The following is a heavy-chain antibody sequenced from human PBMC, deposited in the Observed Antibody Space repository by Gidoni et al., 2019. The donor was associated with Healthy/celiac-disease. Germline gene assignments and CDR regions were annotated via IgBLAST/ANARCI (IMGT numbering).Heavy chain of an antibody. CDR3: AREGPLLLWFGETRNYYYYGMDV. V-gene: IGHV3-48*02. CDR2: ISSSSSTI. D-gene: IGHD3-10*01. J-gene: IGHJ6*02. CDR1: GFTFSSYS. Sequence: EVQLVESGGGLVQPGGSLRLSCAASGFTFSSYSMNWVRQAPGKGLEWVSYISSSSSTIYYADSVKGRFTISRDNAKNSLYLQMNSLRDEDTAVYYCAREGPLLLWFGETRNYYYYGMDVWGQGTTVTVSS.